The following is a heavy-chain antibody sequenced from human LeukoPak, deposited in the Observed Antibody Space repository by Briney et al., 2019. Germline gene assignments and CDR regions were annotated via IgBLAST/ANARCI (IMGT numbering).Heavy chain of an antibody. CDR3: ARAPRCTNGVCYTEYFDY. CDR2: INHSGST. V-gene: IGHV4-34*01. D-gene: IGHD2-8*01. J-gene: IGHJ4*02. CDR1: GGSFSGYY. Sequence: SETLSLTCAVYGGSFSGYYWSWIRQPPGKGLEWIGEINHSGSTNYNPSLKSRVTISVDTSKNQFSLKLSSVTAADTAVYYCARAPRCTNGVCYTEYFDYWGQGTLVTVSS.